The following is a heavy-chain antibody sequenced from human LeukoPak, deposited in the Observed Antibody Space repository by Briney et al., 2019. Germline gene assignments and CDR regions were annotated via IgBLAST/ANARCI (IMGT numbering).Heavy chain of an antibody. D-gene: IGHD2-21*02. J-gene: IGHJ4*02. CDR3: ARDGPISDCGGDCYFLPQDY. CDR2: IWYDGSNK. Sequence: QTGGSLRLSCAASGFTFSSYGMHWVRQAPGKGLEWVAVIWYDGSNKYYADSVKGRFTISRDNSKNTLYLQMNSLRAEDTAVYYCARDGPISDCGGDCYFLPQDYWGQGTLVTVSS. V-gene: IGHV3-33*01. CDR1: GFTFSSYG.